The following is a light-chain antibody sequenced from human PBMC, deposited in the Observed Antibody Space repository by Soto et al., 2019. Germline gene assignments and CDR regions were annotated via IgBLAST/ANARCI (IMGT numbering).Light chain of an antibody. Sequence: QSDLTQPRSVSGSPGQSVTISCTGTSSDVGGYNYVSWYQQHPGKAPKVMIYDVSKRPSGVPDRFSGSKSGNTASLTISGLQAEDEADYYCCSYAGSYTWVFVGGTKLTVL. J-gene: IGLJ3*02. CDR1: SSDVGGYNY. CDR2: DVS. V-gene: IGLV2-11*01. CDR3: CSYAGSYTWV.